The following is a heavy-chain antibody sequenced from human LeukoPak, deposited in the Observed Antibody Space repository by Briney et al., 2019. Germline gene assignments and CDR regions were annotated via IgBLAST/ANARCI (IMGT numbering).Heavy chain of an antibody. V-gene: IGHV3-7*01. CDR3: ARDRGIAVKDY. J-gene: IGHJ4*02. CDR1: GFTFSSYW. CDR2: IKQDESEK. Sequence: GGSLRLSCAASGFTFSSYWMSWVRQAPGKGLEWVANIKQDESEKYYVDSVKGRFTISRDNAKNSLYLQMNSLRAEDTAMYYCARDRGIAVKDYWGQGTLVTVSS. D-gene: IGHD6-19*01.